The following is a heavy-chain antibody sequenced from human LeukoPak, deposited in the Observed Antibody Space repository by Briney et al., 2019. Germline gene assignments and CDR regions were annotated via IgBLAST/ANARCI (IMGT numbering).Heavy chain of an antibody. Sequence: SETLSLTCTVSGGSISNYYWSWIRQPPGKGLEWTGYIHYTGSTNYNRSLRSRVTISVDTSKNQFSLKLSSVTAADTAVYYCARVEEGYGSGRRENYYYYYMDVWGKGTTVTISS. CDR3: ARVEEGYGSGRRENYYYYYMDV. CDR2: IHYTGST. V-gene: IGHV4-59*01. CDR1: GGSISNYY. J-gene: IGHJ6*03. D-gene: IGHD3-10*01.